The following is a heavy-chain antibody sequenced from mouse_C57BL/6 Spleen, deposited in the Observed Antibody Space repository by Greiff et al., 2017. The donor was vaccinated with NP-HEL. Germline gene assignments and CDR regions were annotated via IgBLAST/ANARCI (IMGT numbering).Heavy chain of an antibody. CDR1: GFTFSSYT. V-gene: IGHV5-9*01. CDR2: ISGGGGNT. Sequence: EVKLVESGGGLVKPGGSLKLSCAASGFTFSSYTMSWVRQTPEKRLEWVATISGGGGNTYYPDSVKGRFTISRDNAKNTLYLQMSSLRSEDTALYYCAVMGYAMDYWGQGTSVTVSS. CDR3: AVMGYAMDY. J-gene: IGHJ4*01.